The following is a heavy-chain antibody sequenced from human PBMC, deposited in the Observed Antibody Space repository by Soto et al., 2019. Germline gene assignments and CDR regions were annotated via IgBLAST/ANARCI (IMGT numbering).Heavy chain of an antibody. D-gene: IGHD3-22*01. CDR2: IYSGGST. CDR1: GFTVGSNY. V-gene: IGHV3-53*01. Sequence: EVQLVESGGGLIQPGGSLRLSCAASGFTVGSNYMSWVRQAPGKGLEWVSVIYSGGSTYYADSVKGRFTISRDNSKNTLYLQMNSLRAEDTGVYYCARDRVESGYPEYFQHWGQGTLVTVSS. J-gene: IGHJ1*01. CDR3: ARDRVESGYPEYFQH.